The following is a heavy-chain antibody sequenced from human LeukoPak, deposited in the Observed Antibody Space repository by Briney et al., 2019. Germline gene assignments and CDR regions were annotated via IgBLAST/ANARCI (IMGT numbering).Heavy chain of an antibody. CDR2: INHSGST. D-gene: IGHD3-22*01. CDR3: ARTRRYYYDSSGYHC. V-gene: IGHV4-34*01. J-gene: IGHJ4*02. Sequence: TSETLSLTCAVYGGSFSGYYWSWIRQPPGKGLEWIGEINHSGSTNYNPSLKSRVTISVDTSKNQFSLKLSSVTAADTAVYYCARTRRYYYDSSGYHCWGQGTLVTVSS. CDR1: GGSFSGYY.